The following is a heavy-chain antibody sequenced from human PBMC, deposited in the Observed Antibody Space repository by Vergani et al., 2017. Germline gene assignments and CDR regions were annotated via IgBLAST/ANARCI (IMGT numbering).Heavy chain of an antibody. J-gene: IGHJ6*02. Sequence: QVQLLQSGSELKKPGASVRISCEASGYTFTNYPLIWVRQAPGQGLEFMGWINTNSGNQTYAPGFKGRFVFSLDTSVSTAYLQISGLKAEDSAVYYCARVRQWRLTEYLYGMDVWGQGTTVTVSS. CDR2: INTNSGNQ. D-gene: IGHD6-19*01. CDR1: GYTFTNYP. V-gene: IGHV7-4-1*02. CDR3: ARVRQWRLTEYLYGMDV.